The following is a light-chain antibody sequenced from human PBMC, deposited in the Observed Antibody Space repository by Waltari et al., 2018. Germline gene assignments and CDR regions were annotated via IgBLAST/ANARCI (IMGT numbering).Light chain of an antibody. V-gene: IGLV1-44*01. CDR1: FSNIGNNA. CDR2: NNK. Sequence: QSVLTQPPSASGTPGQKVTISCSGTFSNIGNNAVNWYQQVPGRAPKLLIYNNKIHVPGVPDRFSVAKFGTYSSLAISGLQSGDDAVYYCAAWDDSLDAYVVFGGGTKVTVL. J-gene: IGLJ2*01. CDR3: AAWDDSLDAYVV.